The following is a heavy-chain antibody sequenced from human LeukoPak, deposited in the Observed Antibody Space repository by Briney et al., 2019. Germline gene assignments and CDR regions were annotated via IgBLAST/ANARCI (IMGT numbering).Heavy chain of an antibody. CDR2: IIPILGIA. CDR1: GGTFSSYA. Sequence: ASVTVSCKASGGTFSSYAISWVRQAPGQGLEWMGRIIPILGIANYAQKFQGRVTITADKSTSTAYMELSSLRSEDTAVYYCASNSEDILTGYYNLDYWGQGTLVTVSS. V-gene: IGHV1-69*04. CDR3: ASNSEDILTGYYNLDY. D-gene: IGHD3-9*01. J-gene: IGHJ4*02.